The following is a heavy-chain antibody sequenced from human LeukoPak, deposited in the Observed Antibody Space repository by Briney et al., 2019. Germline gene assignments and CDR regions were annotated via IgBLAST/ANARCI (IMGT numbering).Heavy chain of an antibody. CDR1: GYSFTSYW. D-gene: IGHD1-26*01. CDR3: ARQGVSSGLDH. J-gene: IGHJ4*02. CDR2: IYPGDSDT. Sequence: GESLQISCQGSGYSFTSYWIGWVRQMPGKGLEWMGIIYPGDSDTRYSPSFQGQVTISADKSINTAYLQWSSLKASDTAIYYCARQGVSSGLDHWGQGTLVAVSS. V-gene: IGHV5-51*01.